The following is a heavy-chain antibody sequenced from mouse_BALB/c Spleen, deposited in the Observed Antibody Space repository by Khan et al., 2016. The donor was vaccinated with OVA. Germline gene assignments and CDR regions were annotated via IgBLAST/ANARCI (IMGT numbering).Heavy chain of an antibody. D-gene: IGHD2-12*01. CDR1: GFSFSTYS. V-gene: IGHV5-6-4*01. CDR2: ISTGGSYT. J-gene: IGHJ2*01. Sequence: VQLQQSGGGLVRPGGSLKLSCAASGFSFSTYSMSWVRQTPEKRLEWVATISTGGSYTYYPDSVRGRFTISRDNAQNTLYLQMSSLKSEDTAMYYCTRHRCYDGSYPDFDYGGQGTTLTVSS. CDR3: TRHRCYDGSYPDFDY.